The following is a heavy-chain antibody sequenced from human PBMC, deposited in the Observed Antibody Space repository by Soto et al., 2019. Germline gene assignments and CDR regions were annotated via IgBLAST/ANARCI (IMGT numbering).Heavy chain of an antibody. D-gene: IGHD6-19*01. Sequence: QVQLVESGGGVVQPGRSLRLSCAASGFTFSSYGMHWVRQAPGKGLEWVAVISYDGSNKYYADSVKGRFTISRDNSKNMLYLEVNSRRAEDTSVYYCAKPNTSHRGEQWVVLRSIRYWYFDLWGRGTLVTVSS. CDR2: ISYDGSNK. J-gene: IGHJ2*01. V-gene: IGHV3-30*18. CDR1: GFTFSSYG. CDR3: AKPNTSHRGEQWVVLRSIRYWYFDL.